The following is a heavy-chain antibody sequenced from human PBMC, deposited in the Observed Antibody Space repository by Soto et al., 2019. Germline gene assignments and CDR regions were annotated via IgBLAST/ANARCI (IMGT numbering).Heavy chain of an antibody. J-gene: IGHJ6*02. CDR1: GFTFSSYG. V-gene: IGHV3-30*18. CDR3: AKGQHCSATSCYFYYYGMDV. CDR2: ISYDGSNK. Sequence: QVQLVESGGGVVQPERSLRLSCAASGFTFSSYGMHWVRQAPGKGLEWVAVISYDGSNKYYADSVKGRLTISRDNSKNTLYLQMDSLRAEDTAVYYCAKGQHCSATSCYFYYYGMDVWGQGTTVAVSS. D-gene: IGHD2-2*01.